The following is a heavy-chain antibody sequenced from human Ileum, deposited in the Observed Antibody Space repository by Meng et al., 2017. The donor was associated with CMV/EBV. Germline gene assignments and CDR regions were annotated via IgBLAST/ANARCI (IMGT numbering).Heavy chain of an antibody. V-gene: IGHV1-2*02. CDR1: TFTGYY. Sequence: TFTGYYMHWVRQAPGQGLEWMGWINPNSGGTNYAQKFQGRVTMTRDTSISTAYMELSRLRSDDTAVYYCARVFTSLYCGGDCSLFDYWGQGTLVTVSS. J-gene: IGHJ4*02. CDR3: ARVFTSLYCGGDCSLFDY. CDR2: INPNSGGT. D-gene: IGHD2-21*01.